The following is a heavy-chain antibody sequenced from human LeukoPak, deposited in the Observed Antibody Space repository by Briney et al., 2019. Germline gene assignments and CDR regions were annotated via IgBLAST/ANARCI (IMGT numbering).Heavy chain of an antibody. CDR1: GGSVSSSSYY. J-gene: IGHJ4*02. CDR2: LPYSGST. CDR3: ARDGSSGSYV. Sequence: SETLSLTCTVSGGSVSSSSYYWSWIRQPPGKGLEWIGYLPYSGSTNYNPSLKSRVSISVDTSKNQFSLKLSSVTAADTAVYYCARDGSSGSYVWGQGTLVTVSS. V-gene: IGHV4-61*01. D-gene: IGHD1-26*01.